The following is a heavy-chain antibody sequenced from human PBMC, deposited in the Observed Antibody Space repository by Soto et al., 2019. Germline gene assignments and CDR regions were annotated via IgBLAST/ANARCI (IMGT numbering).Heavy chain of an antibody. CDR3: ARGDDMVRGVIPWTYYYYGMDV. CDR1: GYTFTGYY. D-gene: IGHD3-10*01. V-gene: IGHV1-2*04. J-gene: IGHJ6*02. Sequence: GASVKVSCKASGYTFTGYYMHWVRQAPGQGLEWMGWINPNSGGTNYAQKFQGWVTMTRDTSISTAYMELSRLRSDDTAVYYCARGDDMVRGVIPWTYYYYGMDVWGQGTTVTVSS. CDR2: INPNSGGT.